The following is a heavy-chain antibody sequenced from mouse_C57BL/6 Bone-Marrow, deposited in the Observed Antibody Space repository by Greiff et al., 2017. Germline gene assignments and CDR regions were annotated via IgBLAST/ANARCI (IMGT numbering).Heavy chain of an antibody. J-gene: IGHJ2*01. CDR3: ARYGKGGY. CDR2: INPSSGYT. D-gene: IGHD2-10*02. Sequence: QVQLQQSGAELAKPGASVKLSCKASGYTFTSYWMHWVKQRPGQGLEWIGYINPSSGYTKYNQKFKDKATLTAGKSSSPAYMQLSSLTYEDSAVYYCARYGKGGYWGQGTTLTVSS. V-gene: IGHV1-7*01. CDR1: GYTFTSYW.